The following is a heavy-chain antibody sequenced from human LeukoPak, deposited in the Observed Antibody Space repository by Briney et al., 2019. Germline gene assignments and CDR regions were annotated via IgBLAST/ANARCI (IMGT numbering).Heavy chain of an antibody. V-gene: IGHV3-23*01. CDR3: AKEGIVVVPAAIKEFDY. CDR2: ISGSGGST. Sequence: GGSLRLSCAASGFTVSSNYMSWVRQAPGKGLEWVSAISGSGGSTYYADSVKGRFTISRDNSKNTLYLQMNSLRAEDTAVYYCAKEGIVVVPAAIKEFDYWGQGTLVTVSS. J-gene: IGHJ4*02. D-gene: IGHD2-2*02. CDR1: GFTVSSNY.